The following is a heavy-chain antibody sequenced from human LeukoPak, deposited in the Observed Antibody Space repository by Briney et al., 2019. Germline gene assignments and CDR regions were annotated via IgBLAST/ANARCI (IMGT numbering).Heavy chain of an antibody. Sequence: GGSLRLSCAASGFAFSSYSMNWVRQAPGKGLEWLSYSSSGSSTICYADSVKGRFTISKDNAKNSLYLQMNSLRAEDTAVYYCARMSSGSYLFDYWGQGTLVTVSS. J-gene: IGHJ4*02. CDR2: SSSGSSTI. D-gene: IGHD3-10*01. CDR1: GFAFSSYS. CDR3: ARMSSGSYLFDY. V-gene: IGHV3-48*01.